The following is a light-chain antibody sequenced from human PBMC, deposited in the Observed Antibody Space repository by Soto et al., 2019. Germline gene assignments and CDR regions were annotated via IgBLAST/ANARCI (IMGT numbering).Light chain of an antibody. V-gene: IGKV3-20*01. Sequence: EIVLTQSPGTLSLSPXERATLSCRASQSVSSSYLAWYQQKPGQAPRLLIYGACSRATGIPDRFSGSGSGTDFTLTISRLEPEDFAVYYCQQYGSSPFTFGPGTKVDIK. J-gene: IGKJ3*01. CDR3: QQYGSSPFT. CDR1: QSVSSSY. CDR2: GAC.